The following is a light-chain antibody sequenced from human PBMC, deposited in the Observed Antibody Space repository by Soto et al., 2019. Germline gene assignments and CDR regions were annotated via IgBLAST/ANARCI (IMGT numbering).Light chain of an antibody. J-gene: IGLJ1*01. V-gene: IGLV1-40*01. CDR2: GNN. Sequence: QSVLTQPPSVSGAPGQRVTISCTGSNSNIGAGYDVHWYQQLPGTAPKLLIYGNNKRPSGVPDRFSGSKSGTSASLAITGLQAEDEADYYCCSFADFTYVFGTGTKVTVL. CDR3: CSFADFTYV. CDR1: NSNIGAGYD.